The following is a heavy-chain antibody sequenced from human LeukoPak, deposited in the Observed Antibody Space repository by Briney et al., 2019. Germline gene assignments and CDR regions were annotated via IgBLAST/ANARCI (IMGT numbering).Heavy chain of an antibody. D-gene: IGHD5-24*01. J-gene: IGHJ3*02. V-gene: IGHV3-21*01. CDR2: ISSSSSYI. Sequence: TPGGSLRLSCAASGFTFSSYSMNWVRQAPGKGLEWVSSISSSSSYIYYADSVKGRFTISRDNAKNSLYLQMNSLRAEDTAVYYCASAGGGWLQFNAFDIWGQGTMVTVSS. CDR1: GFTFSSYS. CDR3: ASAGGGWLQFNAFDI.